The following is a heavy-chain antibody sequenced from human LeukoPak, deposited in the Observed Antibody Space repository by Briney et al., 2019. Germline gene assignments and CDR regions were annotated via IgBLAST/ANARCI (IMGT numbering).Heavy chain of an antibody. Sequence: SETLSLTCTVSGGSVSSGSYYWSWIRQPPGKGLEWIGYTYYSGSTNYNPSLKSRVTISVDTSKNQFSLKLSSVTAADTAVYYCARELSSSTNWFDPWGQGTLVTVSS. V-gene: IGHV4-61*01. CDR1: GGSVSSGSYY. D-gene: IGHD6-6*01. J-gene: IGHJ5*02. CDR2: TYYSGST. CDR3: ARELSSSTNWFDP.